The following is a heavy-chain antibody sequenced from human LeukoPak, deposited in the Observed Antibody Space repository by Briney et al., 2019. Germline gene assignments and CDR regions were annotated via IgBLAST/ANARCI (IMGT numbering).Heavy chain of an antibody. CDR3: AREGKAGDFDY. CDR2: INPNSGGT. D-gene: IGHD6-13*01. Sequence: ASVKVSFKASEYTFTGYYMHWVRQAPGQGLEWMGWINPNSGGTNYAQRFQGRVTMTRDTSISTAYMELSRLRSDDTAVYYCAREGKAGDFDYWGQGTLVTVSS. CDR1: EYTFTGYY. J-gene: IGHJ4*02. V-gene: IGHV1-2*02.